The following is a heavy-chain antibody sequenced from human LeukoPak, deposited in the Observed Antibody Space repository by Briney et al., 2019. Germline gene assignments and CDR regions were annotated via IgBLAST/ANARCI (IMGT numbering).Heavy chain of an antibody. Sequence: SETLSLTCAVSGASMRDHYWTWIRQPPGKGLEWIGSMYYMLNANSYNPSLKSRVSISVDTPDNQFSLKLKSVTAADTAVYYCATSFRSGWGFDSWGQGILVAVSS. CDR2: MYYMLNA. D-gene: IGHD6-19*01. CDR1: GASMRDHY. CDR3: ATSFRSGWGFDS. J-gene: IGHJ4*02. V-gene: IGHV4-59*11.